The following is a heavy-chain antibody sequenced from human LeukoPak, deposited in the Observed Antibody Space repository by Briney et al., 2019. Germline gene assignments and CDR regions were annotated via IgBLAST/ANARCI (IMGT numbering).Heavy chain of an antibody. J-gene: IGHJ6*01. CDR1: GGSISSSSYY. D-gene: IGHD3-3*01. V-gene: IGHV4-39*01. CDR3: ARHATTLRFLGSIDV. CDR2: IYYSGST. Sequence: SETLSLTCTVSGGSISSSSYYWGWIRQPPRKGLEWIGSIYYSGSTYYNPSLKSRVTISVDTSKNQFSLKLSSVSAADASVYYCARHATTLRFLGSIDVWGEGTTVTVSS.